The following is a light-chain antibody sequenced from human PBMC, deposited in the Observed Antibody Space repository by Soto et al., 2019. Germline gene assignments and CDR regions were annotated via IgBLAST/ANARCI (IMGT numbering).Light chain of an antibody. CDR1: SSDVGGYNS. CDR3: SSYTSSNTHV. CDR2: EVS. Sequence: QSVLTQPASVSGSPGQSITISCTGTSSDVGGYNSVSWYQQHPGKAPKLMIYEVSNRPSGVSNRFTGSKSGDTASLTISGLQAGDQADYYCSSYTSSNTHVFGTGTKVTVL. V-gene: IGLV2-14*01. J-gene: IGLJ1*01.